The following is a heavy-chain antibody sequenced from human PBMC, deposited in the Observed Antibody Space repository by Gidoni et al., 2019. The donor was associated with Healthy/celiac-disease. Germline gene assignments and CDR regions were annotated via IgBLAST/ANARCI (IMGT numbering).Heavy chain of an antibody. CDR3: ARGITGTTGPSLY. CDR1: GFTFSSYS. Sequence: EVQLVESGGGLVQPGGSRRLSCAASGFTFSSYSMNWVRQAPGKGLELVSYISSSSSTIYYADSVKGRFTISRDNAKNSLYLQMNSLRDEDTAVYYCARGITGTTGPSLYWGQGTLVTVSS. CDR2: ISSSSSTI. J-gene: IGHJ4*02. D-gene: IGHD1-20*01. V-gene: IGHV3-48*02.